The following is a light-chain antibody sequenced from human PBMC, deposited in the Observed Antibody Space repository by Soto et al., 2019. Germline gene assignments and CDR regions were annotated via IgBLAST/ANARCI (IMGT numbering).Light chain of an antibody. CDR2: VAS. J-gene: IGKJ4*01. V-gene: IGKV3-15*01. CDR1: QSVNSN. Sequence: EIVMTQSPATLSVSPGERATLSCRASQSVNSNLAWYQQKPGQAPRLLIYVASTRATGIPARFSGSGSGTEFTLTISSLQSEDFAVYYCQQYNRWPLTFGGGNKVEIK. CDR3: QQYNRWPLT.